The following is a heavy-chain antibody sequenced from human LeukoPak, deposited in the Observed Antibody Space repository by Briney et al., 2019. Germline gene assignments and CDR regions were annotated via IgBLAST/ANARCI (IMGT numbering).Heavy chain of an antibody. CDR3: ARDVRGIAAAGFDY. CDR2: ISAYNGNT. J-gene: IGHJ4*02. V-gene: IGHV1-18*01. Sequence: ASVKVSCKASGYTFTSYGISWVRQAPGQGLEWMGWISAYNGNTNYAQKLQGRVTMTTDTSTSTAYMELRSLRSDDTAVYYCARDVRGIAAAGFDYWGQGTLVTVSS. D-gene: IGHD6-13*01. CDR1: GYTFTSYG.